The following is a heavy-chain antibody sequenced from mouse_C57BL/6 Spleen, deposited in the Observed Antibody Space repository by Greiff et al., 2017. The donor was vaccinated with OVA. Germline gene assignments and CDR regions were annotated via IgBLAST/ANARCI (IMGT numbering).Heavy chain of an antibody. D-gene: IGHD3-2*02. J-gene: IGHJ4*01. CDR2: IDPETGGT. CDR3: TRSRDSSGYKYYYAMDY. CDR1: GYTFTDYE. V-gene: IGHV1-15*01. Sequence: VQVVESGAELVRPGASVTLSCKASGYTFTDYEMHWVKQTPAQGLEWIGAIDPETGGTAYNQKFKGKAILTADKSSSTAYMELRSLTSEDSAVYYCTRSRDSSGYKYYYAMDYWGQGTSVTVAS.